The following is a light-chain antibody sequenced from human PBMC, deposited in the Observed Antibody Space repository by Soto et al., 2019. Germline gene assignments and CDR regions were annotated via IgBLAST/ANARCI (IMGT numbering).Light chain of an antibody. J-gene: IGKJ4*01. Sequence: DIQMTQSPSTLSAYVGDRVTITCRASQSISTALAWFQQKPGKAPKFLIDKVSNLGSGVPSRFSGSGSGAEFTLTISSLQPDDFAGYYCLQYYNYPFTFGGGTKVDIK. CDR3: LQYYNYPFT. CDR1: QSISTA. V-gene: IGKV1-5*03. CDR2: KVS.